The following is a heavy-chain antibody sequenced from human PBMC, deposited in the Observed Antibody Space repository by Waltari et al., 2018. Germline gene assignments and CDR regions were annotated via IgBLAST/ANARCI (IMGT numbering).Heavy chain of an antibody. J-gene: IGHJ3*02. CDR1: GAPSRSHW. V-gene: IGHV3-74*01. D-gene: IGHD4-17*01. Sequence: EVQLVASGGGLVQPAGSLILSRAASGAPSRSHWMHWVRQAPGKGLVWVSRISTDGRITNYADSVKGRFTISRDNAKNTLYLQMNSLRAEDTATFYCVRSRDDAVNAFDIWGQGTMVTVSS. CDR3: VRSRDDAVNAFDI. CDR2: ISTDGRIT.